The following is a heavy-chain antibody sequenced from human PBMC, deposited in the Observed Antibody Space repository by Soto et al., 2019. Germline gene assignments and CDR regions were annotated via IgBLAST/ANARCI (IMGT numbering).Heavy chain of an antibody. CDR2: INHSGST. CDR1: GGSFSGYY. V-gene: IGHV4-34*01. Sequence: SETLSLTCAVYGGSFSGYYWSWIRQPPGKGLEWIGEINHSGSTNYNPSLKSRVTISVDTSKNQFSLKLSSVTAADTAVYYCARGGTDYDFWSGYAIKNYFDYWGQGTLVTVSS. D-gene: IGHD3-3*01. CDR3: ARGGTDYDFWSGYAIKNYFDY. J-gene: IGHJ4*02.